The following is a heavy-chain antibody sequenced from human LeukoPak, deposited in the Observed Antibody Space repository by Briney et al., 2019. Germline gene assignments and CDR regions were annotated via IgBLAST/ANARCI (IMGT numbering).Heavy chain of an antibody. CDR1: GFTFSSYS. Sequence: GGSLRLSCAASGFTFSSYSMNWVRQAPGKGLEWVSYISGSSSTIYYADSVKGRFTISRDNAKNSLYLQMNSLRAEDTAVYYCADQLGTLYYFDYWGQGTLVTVSS. J-gene: IGHJ4*02. CDR2: ISGSSSTI. CDR3: ADQLGTLYYFDY. V-gene: IGHV3-48*01. D-gene: IGHD7-27*01.